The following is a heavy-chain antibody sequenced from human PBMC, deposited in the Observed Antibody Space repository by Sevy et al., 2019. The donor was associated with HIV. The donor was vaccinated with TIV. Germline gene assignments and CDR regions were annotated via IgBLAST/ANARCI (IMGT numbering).Heavy chain of an antibody. CDR3: ASPEVSGSYGNFDY. V-gene: IGHV3-21*01. CDR1: GFTFSSYS. CDR2: ISSSSSNI. D-gene: IGHD1-26*01. J-gene: IGHJ4*02. Sequence: GGSLRLSCAASGFTFSSYSMNWVRQAPGKGLEWVSSISSSSSNIYYADSVKGRFTISRDNAKNSLYLQMNSLRAEDTAVYYCASPEVSGSYGNFDYWGQGTLVTVSS.